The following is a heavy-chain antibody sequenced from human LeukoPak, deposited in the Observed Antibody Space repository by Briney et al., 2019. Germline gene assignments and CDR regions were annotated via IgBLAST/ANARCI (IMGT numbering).Heavy chain of an antibody. CDR2: IIPIFSTA. J-gene: IGHJ6*04. Sequence: SVKLSCKASGGTFSSYAISWVRQAPGQGLEWMGGIIPIFSTANYAQTFQGRVTITADESTSTAYMELSSLRSEDTAVYYCARGYCSSTSCSRANYGMDVWGKGTTVTVSS. V-gene: IGHV1-69*01. D-gene: IGHD2-2*01. CDR3: ARGYCSSTSCSRANYGMDV. CDR1: GGTFSSYA.